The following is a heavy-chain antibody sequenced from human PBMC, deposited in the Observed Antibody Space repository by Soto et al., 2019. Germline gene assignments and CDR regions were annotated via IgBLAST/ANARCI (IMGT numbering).Heavy chain of an antibody. CDR1: GGSISRYY. J-gene: IGHJ6*02. CDR3: ARVEEYYDFWSGYYTRNYYYGMDV. V-gene: IGHV4-59*01. Sequence: SETLSLTCTVSGGSISRYYWSWIRQPPGKGLEWIGYIYYSGSTNYNPSLKSRVTISVDTSKNQFSLKLSSVTAADTAVYYCARVEEYYDFWSGYYTRNYYYGMDVWGQGTTVTVSS. CDR2: IYYSGST. D-gene: IGHD3-3*01.